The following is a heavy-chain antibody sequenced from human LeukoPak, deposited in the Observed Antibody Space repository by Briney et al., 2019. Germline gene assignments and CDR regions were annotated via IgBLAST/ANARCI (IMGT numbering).Heavy chain of an antibody. D-gene: IGHD6-19*01. Sequence: SETLSLTCTVSGGSISSYYWSWIRQPPGKGLEWIGYIYYSGSTNYNPSLKSRVTISVDTSKNQFSLKLSSVTAADTAVYYCARDTAVAGTPRYYGMDVWGQGTTVTVSS. CDR3: ARDTAVAGTPRYYGMDV. J-gene: IGHJ6*02. V-gene: IGHV4-59*01. CDR2: IYYSGST. CDR1: GGSISSYY.